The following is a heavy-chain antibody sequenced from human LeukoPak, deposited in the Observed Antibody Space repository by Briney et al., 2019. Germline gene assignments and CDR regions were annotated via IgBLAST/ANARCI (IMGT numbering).Heavy chain of an antibody. CDR3: ARHGTKSVYSWYH. CDR1: GYSFTSYW. V-gene: IGHV5-51*01. D-gene: IGHD2-2*01. CDR2: IYPGDSDT. J-gene: IGHJ4*02. Sequence: GESLKISCKGSGYSFTSYWIAWVRQMPGKGLEWMGIIYPGDSDTRYSPSFQGQVTISADKSISTAYLQWSSLKASDTAMYYCARHGTKSVYSWYHWGQGTLVTVSS.